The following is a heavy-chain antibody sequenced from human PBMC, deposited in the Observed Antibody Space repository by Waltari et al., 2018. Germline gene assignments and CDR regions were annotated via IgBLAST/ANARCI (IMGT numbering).Heavy chain of an antibody. D-gene: IGHD3-10*01. V-gene: IGHV3-33*01. CDR3: ARDRGGGADYLDS. Sequence: GHLLASGGGVVPPGKSLRLSCAASGFSFKHYGRHWVRQAPGKGLEWVAVIWYDGGIKFYGDSVKGRFIVSRDNSNNIFYLQMNSLRGNDTAVYYCARDRGGGADYLDSWGQGTLVTVSS. CDR1: GFSFKHYG. J-gene: IGHJ4*02. CDR2: IWYDGGIK.